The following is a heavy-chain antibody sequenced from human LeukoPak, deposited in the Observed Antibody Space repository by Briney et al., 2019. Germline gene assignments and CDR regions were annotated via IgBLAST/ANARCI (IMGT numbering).Heavy chain of an antibody. CDR1: GGASRGYY. D-gene: IGHD7-27*01. CDR2: IHYTGAT. Sequence: SETLSLTCAAYGGASRGYYWSWIRQPPGKGLEWIGEIHYTGATNYKPSLKSRVTISGDPSKNQVSLRVSSVTAADTAVYYCARGVLGPYDLWGRGTLVTVSS. V-gene: IGHV4-34*01. J-gene: IGHJ2*01. CDR3: ARGVLGPYDL.